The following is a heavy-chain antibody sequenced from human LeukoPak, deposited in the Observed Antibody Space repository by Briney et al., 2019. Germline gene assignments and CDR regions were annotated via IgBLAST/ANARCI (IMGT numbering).Heavy chain of an antibody. CDR3: ATLLAGWGVLSLVN. V-gene: IGHV4-59*13. Sequence: SETLSLTCSVSGGSISSYYWTWLRQSPGKGLEWFGSIFYSGSVQYQPSLTSRLTNSLDQSKNHFSLKMNHVTAADTDVYFCATLLAGWGVLSLVNWGRGTVISVPS. CDR1: GGSISSYY. D-gene: IGHD3-10*01. CDR2: IFYSGSV. J-gene: IGHJ4*02.